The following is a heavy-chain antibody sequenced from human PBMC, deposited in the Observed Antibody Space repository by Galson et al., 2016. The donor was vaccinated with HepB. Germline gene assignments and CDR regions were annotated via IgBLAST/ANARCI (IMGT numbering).Heavy chain of an antibody. CDR1: GFTFNTYW. CDR3: ARPGYSFGLDY. Sequence: SLRLSCAASGFTFNTYWMIWVRQAPGKGLEWVANIKEDGSEIYYVDSVKGRFTISRDNPKNLLYLQMNSLSTEDTAIYYCARPGYSFGLDYWGQGTLVTVSS. CDR2: IKEDGSEI. D-gene: IGHD3-3*01. V-gene: IGHV3-7*01. J-gene: IGHJ4*02.